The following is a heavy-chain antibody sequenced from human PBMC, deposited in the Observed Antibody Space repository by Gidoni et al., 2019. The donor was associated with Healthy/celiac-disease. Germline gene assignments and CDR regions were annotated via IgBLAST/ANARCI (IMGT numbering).Heavy chain of an antibody. D-gene: IGHD3-9*01. V-gene: IGHV4-39*01. CDR3: ARRRYFDWFLFAGWFDP. CDR2: IYYSGST. Sequence: QLQLQESGPGLVKPSETLSLTCTVSGGSISSSSYYWGWIRQPPGKGLEWIGSIYYSGSTYYNPSLKSRVTISVDTSKNQFSLKPSSVTAADTAVYYCARRRYFDWFLFAGWFDPWGQGTLVTVSS. CDR1: GGSISSSSYY. J-gene: IGHJ5*02.